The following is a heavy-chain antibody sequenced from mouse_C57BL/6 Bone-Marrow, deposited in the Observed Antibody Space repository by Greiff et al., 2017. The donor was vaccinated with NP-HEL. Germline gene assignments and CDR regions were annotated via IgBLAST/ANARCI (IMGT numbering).Heavy chain of an antibody. J-gene: IGHJ4*01. CDR1: GYTFTSYW. V-gene: IGHV1-55*01. CDR2: IYPGSGST. Sequence: QVQLQQPGAELVKPGASVKMSCKASGYTFTSYWITWVKQRPGQGLEWIGDIYPGSGSTNYNEKFKSKATLTVDTSSSTAYMQLSSLTSEDSAVYYCARGVLFYYYAMDYWGQGTSVTVSS. D-gene: IGHD1-1*02. CDR3: ARGVLFYYYAMDY.